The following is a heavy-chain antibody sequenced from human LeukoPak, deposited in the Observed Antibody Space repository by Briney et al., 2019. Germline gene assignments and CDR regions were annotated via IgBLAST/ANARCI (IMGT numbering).Heavy chain of an antibody. Sequence: GGSLRLSCAASGFTFSDAWMNWARLAPGKGLEWVSSITSGGDYIYYADSVKGRFTTSRDNAKNSLSLQLNSLRVEDTAVYYCARGHYDVLAASYKWTPDYWGQGTLVTVSS. CDR3: ARGHYDVLAASYKWTPDY. J-gene: IGHJ4*02. CDR1: GFTFSDAW. CDR2: ITSGGDYI. D-gene: IGHD3-9*01. V-gene: IGHV3-21*01.